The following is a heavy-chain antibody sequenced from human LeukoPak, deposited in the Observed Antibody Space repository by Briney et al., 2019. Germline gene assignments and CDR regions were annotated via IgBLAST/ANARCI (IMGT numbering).Heavy chain of an antibody. CDR1: GFTFSSYV. D-gene: IGHD1-26*01. V-gene: IGHV3-23*01. J-gene: IGHJ4*02. CDR3: ARRALGDLYYFYC. CDR2: ISDSGGST. Sequence: GGSLRLSCAASGFTFSSYVMNWVRQAPGKGLEWVSAISDSGGSTYHADSVKGRFAISRDNSKNTLYLQMNSLRAEDTAVYYCARRALGDLYYFYCWGQGTLVNVSS.